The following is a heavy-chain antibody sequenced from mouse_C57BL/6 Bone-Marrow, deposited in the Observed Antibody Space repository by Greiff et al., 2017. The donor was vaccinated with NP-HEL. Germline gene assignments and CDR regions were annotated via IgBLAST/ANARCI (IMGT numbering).Heavy chain of an antibody. Sequence: QVQLKQSGAELVRPGASVTLSCKASGYTFTDYEMHWVKQTPVHGLEWIGAIDPETGGTAYNQKFKGKAILTADKSSSTAYMELRSLTSEDSAVYYCTRRTVVPYWYFDVWGTGTTVTVSS. CDR1: GYTFTDYE. CDR2: IDPETGGT. CDR3: TRRTVVPYWYFDV. V-gene: IGHV1-15*01. J-gene: IGHJ1*03. D-gene: IGHD1-1*01.